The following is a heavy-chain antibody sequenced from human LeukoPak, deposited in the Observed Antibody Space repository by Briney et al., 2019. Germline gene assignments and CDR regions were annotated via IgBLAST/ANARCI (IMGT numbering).Heavy chain of an antibody. D-gene: IGHD5-12*01. CDR3: ARVRGSYDYSYYFDY. V-gene: IGHV3-30*04. CDR1: GFTFSSYA. J-gene: IGHJ4*02. Sequence: GGSLRLSCAASGFTFSSYAMHWVRQAPGKGLEWVAVISYDGSNKYYADSVKGRFTISRDNSENTLYLQMNSLRAEDTAVYYCARVRGSYDYSYYFDYWGQGTLVTVSS. CDR2: ISYDGSNK.